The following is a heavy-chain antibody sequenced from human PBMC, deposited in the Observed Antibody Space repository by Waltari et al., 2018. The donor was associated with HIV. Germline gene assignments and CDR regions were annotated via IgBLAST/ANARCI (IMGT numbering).Heavy chain of an antibody. CDR1: GFTFSSYG. Sequence: QVQLVESGGGVVQPGRSLRLSCAASGFTFSSYGMHWVRQAPGKGLEWVAVIWYDGSNKYYADSVKGQFTISRDNSKNTLYLQMNSLRAEDTAVYYCARGEEQQLVGAFDIWGQGTMVTVSS. V-gene: IGHV3-33*01. CDR2: IWYDGSNK. J-gene: IGHJ3*02. D-gene: IGHD6-13*01. CDR3: ARGEEQQLVGAFDI.